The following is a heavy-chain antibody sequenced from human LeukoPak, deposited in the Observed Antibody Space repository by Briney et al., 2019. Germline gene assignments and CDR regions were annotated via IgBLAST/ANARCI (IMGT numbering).Heavy chain of an antibody. CDR3: AKSSAYYYMDA. V-gene: IGHV3-33*06. CDR1: GFTFSGYG. J-gene: IGHJ6*03. Sequence: GRSLRLSCAASGFTFSGYGMHWVRQAPGKGLEWLAIIWNDGSKEYYADSVKGRLTIPRDNSNNTLYLHMNSLRAEDTAVYYCAKSSAYYYMDAWGQGTTVTVSS. D-gene: IGHD3-10*01. CDR2: IWNDGSKE.